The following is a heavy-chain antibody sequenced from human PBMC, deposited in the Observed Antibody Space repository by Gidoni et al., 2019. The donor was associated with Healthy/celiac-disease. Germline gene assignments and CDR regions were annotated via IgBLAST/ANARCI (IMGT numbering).Heavy chain of an antibody. CDR1: GGPFSRYT. CDR3: ASLNPRYSSSWYQLFY. Sequence: QVQLVQSGAEVKKPGSSVKVSCQASGGPFSRYTISWVRQAPGQGLEWMGRIIPILGIANYAQKFQGRVTITADKSTSTAYMELSSLRSEDTAVYYCASLNPRYSSSWYQLFYWGQGTLVTVSS. V-gene: IGHV1-69*02. J-gene: IGHJ4*02. D-gene: IGHD6-13*01. CDR2: IIPILGIA.